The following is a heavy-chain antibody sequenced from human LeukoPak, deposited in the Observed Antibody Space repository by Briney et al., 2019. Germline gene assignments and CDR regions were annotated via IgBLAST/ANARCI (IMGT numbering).Heavy chain of an antibody. D-gene: IGHD3-9*01. CDR2: INPNSGGT. CDR3: ARDHYDILTGYSDAFDI. V-gene: IGHV1-2*02. J-gene: IGHJ3*02. Sequence: ASVKVSCKASGYTLTGYYMHWVRQAPGQGLEWMGWINPNSGGTNYAQKFQGRVTMTRDTSISTAYMELSRLRSDDTAVYYCARDHYDILTGYSDAFDIWGQGTMVTVSS. CDR1: GYTLTGYY.